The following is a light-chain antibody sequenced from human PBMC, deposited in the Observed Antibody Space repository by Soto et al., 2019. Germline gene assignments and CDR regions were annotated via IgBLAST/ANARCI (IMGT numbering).Light chain of an antibody. CDR1: HGIGTA. V-gene: IGKV3-15*01. CDR2: GAS. CDR3: QHYSDWPLT. J-gene: IGKJ4*01. Sequence: EIVMTQSPATPSVSPGEGATLSCRASHGIGTALAWYQQKPGQTPRLLMYGASIRATGVPARFSGSASGTEFTLTITSLQSEDFAVYYCQHYSDWPLTFGGGTKVESK.